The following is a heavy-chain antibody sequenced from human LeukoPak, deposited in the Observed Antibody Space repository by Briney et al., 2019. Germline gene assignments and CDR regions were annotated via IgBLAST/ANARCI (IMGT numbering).Heavy chain of an antibody. CDR3: ARGPSYSSTLDY. J-gene: IGHJ4*02. V-gene: IGHV1-2*02. CDR1: GYTFAGYY. D-gene: IGHD6-13*01. CDR2: INPNSGGT. Sequence: ASVKVSCKASGYTFAGYYMHWVRQAPGQGLEWMGWINPNSGGTNYAQKFQGRVTMTRDTSISTAYMELSRLRSDDTAVYYCARGPSYSSTLDYWGQGTLVTVSS.